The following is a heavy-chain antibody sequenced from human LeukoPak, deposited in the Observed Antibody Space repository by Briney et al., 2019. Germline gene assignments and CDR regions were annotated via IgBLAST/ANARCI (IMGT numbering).Heavy chain of an antibody. J-gene: IGHJ4*02. CDR3: ARDTQRSGSPTYTFDY. CDR1: GFTSNSFA. CDR2: ISYDGSNK. D-gene: IGHD1-26*01. V-gene: IGHV3-30-3*01. Sequence: PGRSLRLSCAASGFTSNSFAMHWVRQAPGKGLEWMAIISYDGSNKYYADSVKGRFTISRDDSKNTLYLQMNSLRAEDTAVYYCARDTQRSGSPTYTFDYWGQGTLVTVSS.